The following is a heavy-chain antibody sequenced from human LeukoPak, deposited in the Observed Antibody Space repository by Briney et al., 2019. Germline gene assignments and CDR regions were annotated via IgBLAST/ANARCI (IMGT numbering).Heavy chain of an antibody. V-gene: IGHV3-7*01. D-gene: IGHD2-2*01. CDR1: GFTFSSYW. CDR2: IKQDGSEK. J-gene: IGHJ6*03. Sequence: GGSLRLSCAASGFTFSSYWMSWVRQAPGRGLEWVANIKQDGSEKYYVDSVKGRFTISRDNAKNSLYLQMNSLRAEDTAVYYCAREVPATISYYYYYMDVWGKGTTVTVSS. CDR3: AREVPATISYYYYYMDV.